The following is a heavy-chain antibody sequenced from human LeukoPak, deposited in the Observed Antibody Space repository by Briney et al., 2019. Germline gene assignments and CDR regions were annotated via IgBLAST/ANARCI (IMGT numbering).Heavy chain of an antibody. CDR2: MNPNSGNT. CDR3: ARVEDYDYVEFDY. V-gene: IGHV1-8*01. CDR1: GYTFTSYD. Sequence: ASVKVSCKASGYTFTSYDINWVRQATGQGLEWMGWMNPNSGNTGYAQKFQGRVTMTTDTSTSTAYMELRSLRSDDTAVYYCARVEDYDYVEFDYWGQGTLVTVSS. D-gene: IGHD3-16*01. J-gene: IGHJ4*02.